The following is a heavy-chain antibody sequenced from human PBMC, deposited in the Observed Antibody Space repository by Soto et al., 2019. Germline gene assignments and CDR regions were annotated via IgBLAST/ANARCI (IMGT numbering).Heavy chain of an antibody. D-gene: IGHD6-19*01. J-gene: IGHJ4*02. V-gene: IGHV3-23*01. Sequence: GGSLRLSCAASGFTFSSYAMSWVRQAPGKGLEWVSAISGSGGSTYYADSVKGRFTISRDNSKNTLYLQMNSLKAEETAVYYCAKDLLEQWLEIYYFDYWGQGTLVTVS. CDR1: GFTFSSYA. CDR3: AKDLLEQWLEIYYFDY. CDR2: ISGSGGST.